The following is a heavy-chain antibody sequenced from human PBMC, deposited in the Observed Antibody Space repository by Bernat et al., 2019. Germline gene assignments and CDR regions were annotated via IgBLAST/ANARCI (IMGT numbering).Heavy chain of an antibody. V-gene: IGHV3-23*01. CDR1: GSTFSIYD. D-gene: IGHD1-26*01. J-gene: IGHJ4*02. CDR2: ISGGCDAT. Sequence: EVQLLESGGGLVQPGGSLRLSCAASGSTFSIYDMAWVRQAPGEGLEWVSAISGGCDATYYADSVEGRFTIYRDNSRNTVHLQMNSLRAEDSAVYYCAKSRRVGATSWGGDSWGQGTLVTVSS. CDR3: AKSRRVGATSWGGDS.